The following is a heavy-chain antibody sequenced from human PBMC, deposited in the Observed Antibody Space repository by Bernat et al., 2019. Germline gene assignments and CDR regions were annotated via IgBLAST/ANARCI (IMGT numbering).Heavy chain of an antibody. D-gene: IGHD7-27*01. CDR3: ARLPFTGDRRRGTFDI. CDR1: GDSMSSTSYY. V-gene: IGHV4-39*01. Sequence: QLQVQESGPGLVKPSETLSLTCSVSGDSMSSTSYYWGWVRQPPGKGLELIGSISYTGSPYYNPSLESRLIMSVDTSKNQFSLKLTSVTAADTAFYYCARLPFTGDRRRGTFDIWGQGTMVTVSS. CDR2: ISYTGSP. J-gene: IGHJ3*02.